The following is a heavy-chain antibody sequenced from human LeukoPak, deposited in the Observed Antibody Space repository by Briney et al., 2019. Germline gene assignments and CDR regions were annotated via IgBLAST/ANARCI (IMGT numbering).Heavy chain of an antibody. J-gene: IGHJ4*02. CDR1: GGSISSYY. D-gene: IGHD3-22*01. V-gene: IGHV4-4*07. Sequence: SETLSLTCTVSGGSISSYYWSWIRQPAGKGLEWIGRIYTSGSTNYNPSLKSRVTMSVDTSKNQFSLKLSSVTAADTAVYYCARDGPDTYYYDSGGYYYFDYWGQGTLVTVSS. CDR2: IYTSGST. CDR3: ARDGPDTYYYDSGGYYYFDY.